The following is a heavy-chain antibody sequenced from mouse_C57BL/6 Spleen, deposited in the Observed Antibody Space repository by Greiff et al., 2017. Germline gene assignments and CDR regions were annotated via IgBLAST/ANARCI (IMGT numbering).Heavy chain of an antibody. J-gene: IGHJ3*01. Sequence: VQLQQSGAELVTPGASVKMSCKASGYTFTTYPIEWMKQNHGKSLEWIGNFHPYNDDTKYNEKFKGKATLTVENSSCTVYLELSRLTSDDSAVYYCARDYDYDGTFAYWGQGTLVTVSA. CDR3: ARDYDYDGTFAY. V-gene: IGHV1-47*01. D-gene: IGHD2-4*01. CDR1: GYTFTTYP. CDR2: FHPYNDDT.